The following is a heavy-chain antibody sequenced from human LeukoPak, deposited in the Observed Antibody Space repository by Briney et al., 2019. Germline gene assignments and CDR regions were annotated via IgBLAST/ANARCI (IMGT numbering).Heavy chain of an antibody. J-gene: IGHJ4*02. Sequence: GGSLRLSCAASGFTFSSYGMHWVRQAPGKGLEWVPFIRYDGSNKYYADSVKGRFTISRDNSKNTLYLQMNSLRAEDTAVYYCAKDAAVADYYFDYWRQGTLVTVSS. CDR3: AKDAAVADYYFDY. V-gene: IGHV3-30*02. CDR1: GFTFSSYG. D-gene: IGHD6-19*01. CDR2: IRYDGSNK.